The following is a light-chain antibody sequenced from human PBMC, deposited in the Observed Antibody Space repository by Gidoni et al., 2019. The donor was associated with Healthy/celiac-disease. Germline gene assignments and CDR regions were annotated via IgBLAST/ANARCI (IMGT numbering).Light chain of an antibody. Sequence: DIQMTQSPSSLSASVGYRVTITCRASQSISSYLNWYQQKPEKAPNLMIYAASSLQSGVPSRFSGSGSGTDFTLTIITLQPEDFATYYCQQSYSTPLFTFGPGTKVDIK. V-gene: IGKV1-39*01. J-gene: IGKJ3*01. CDR1: QSISSY. CDR2: AAS. CDR3: QQSYSTPLFT.